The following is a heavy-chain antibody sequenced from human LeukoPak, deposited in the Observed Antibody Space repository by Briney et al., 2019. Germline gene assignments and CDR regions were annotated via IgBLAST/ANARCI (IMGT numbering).Heavy chain of an antibody. CDR3: ARGGFDP. V-gene: IGHV4-39*01. J-gene: IGHJ5*02. CDR1: GGSISSSSYY. Sequence: PSETLSLTCTVSGGSISSSSYYWGWIRQPPGKGLEWIGSIYYSGSTYYNPSLKSRVTISVDTSKNQFSLKLRSVTAADTAVYYCARGGFDPWGQGTLVTVSS. CDR2: IYYSGST.